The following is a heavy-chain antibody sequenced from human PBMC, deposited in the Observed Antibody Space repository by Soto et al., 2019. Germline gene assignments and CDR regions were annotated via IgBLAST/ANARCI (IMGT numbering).Heavy chain of an antibody. CDR3: ARGGGSDSFDY. CDR1: GSSMTYGGYS. J-gene: IGHJ4*02. Sequence: PSETLSLSCTVSGSSMTYGGYSWSWIRQTPGKGLEWIGYINHLETTFYNPSFESRLTLSIDRAKNQFSLNLNSMSAADRAVYFCARGGGSDSFDYWGQGILVTVSS. V-gene: IGHV4-30-2*01. D-gene: IGHD1-26*01. CDR2: INHLETT.